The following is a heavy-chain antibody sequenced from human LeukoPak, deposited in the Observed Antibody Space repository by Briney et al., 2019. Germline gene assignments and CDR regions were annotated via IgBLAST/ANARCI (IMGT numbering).Heavy chain of an antibody. V-gene: IGHV4-59*01. Sequence: SETLSLTCTVSGGSISSYYWSWIRQPPGKGLEWIGYIYYSGSTNYNPSLKGRVTISVDTSKNQFSLKLSSVTAADTAVYYCARIWYDYVWGSYRSDDAFDIWGQGTMVTVSS. CDR3: ARIWYDYVWGSYRSDDAFDI. J-gene: IGHJ3*02. CDR1: GGSISSYY. D-gene: IGHD3-16*02. CDR2: IYYSGST.